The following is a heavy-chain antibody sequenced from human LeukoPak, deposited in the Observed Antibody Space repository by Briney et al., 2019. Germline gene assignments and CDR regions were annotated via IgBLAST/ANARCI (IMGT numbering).Heavy chain of an antibody. V-gene: IGHV4-34*01. CDR1: GGSISSYY. CDR2: INHSGST. CDR3: ARAPSLRDAFDI. J-gene: IGHJ3*02. Sequence: SETLSLTCTVSGGSISSYYWSWIRQPPGKGLEWIGEINHSGSTNYNPSLKSRVTISVDTSKNQFSLKLSSVTAADTAVYYCARAPSLRDAFDIWGQGTMVTVSS.